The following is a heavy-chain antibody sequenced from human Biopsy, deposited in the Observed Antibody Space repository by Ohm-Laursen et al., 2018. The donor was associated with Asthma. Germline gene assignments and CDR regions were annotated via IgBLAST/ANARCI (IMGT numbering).Heavy chain of an antibody. D-gene: IGHD7-27*01. CDR2: INPNGGAT. V-gene: IGHV1-2*06. CDR3: ARVQKSPGDRWFDP. Sequence: SVKVSCKASAYTFIGYHLHWVRRAPGEGLEWMGRINPNGGATIYAQKFQGRVTMTRDTSISTAYMELSRLTSGDTAVYYCARVQKSPGDRWFDPWGQGTLVTVSS. CDR1: AYTFIGYH. J-gene: IGHJ5*02.